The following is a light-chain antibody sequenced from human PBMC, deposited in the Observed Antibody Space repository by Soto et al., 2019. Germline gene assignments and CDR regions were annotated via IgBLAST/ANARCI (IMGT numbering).Light chain of an antibody. CDR3: RQYHSYVFT. Sequence: DIQMTQSPPTLSASVGDKVTITCRASQNVSKSLAWYQQKPGKAPKLLIFDVSDLESGVPSRFSGSGSGTEFTLPISGLLAEDYFTSYCRQYHSYVFTFGPGTTVDIK. CDR2: DVS. CDR1: QNVSKS. J-gene: IGKJ3*01. V-gene: IGKV1-5*01.